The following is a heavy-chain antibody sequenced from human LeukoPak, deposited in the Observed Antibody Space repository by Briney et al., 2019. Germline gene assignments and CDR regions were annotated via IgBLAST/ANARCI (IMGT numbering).Heavy chain of an antibody. CDR1: GFTFSTYA. CDR3: AREGMVATFDY. D-gene: IGHD5-12*01. J-gene: IGHJ4*02. Sequence: GGSLRLSCSASGFTFSTYAMHWVRQAPGKGLEYVSAISSNGDNTYYADSVKGRFSISRDNSKNTLYLQMSSLRAEDTAVYYCAREGMVATFDYWGQGTLVTVSS. V-gene: IGHV3-64D*09. CDR2: ISSNGDNT.